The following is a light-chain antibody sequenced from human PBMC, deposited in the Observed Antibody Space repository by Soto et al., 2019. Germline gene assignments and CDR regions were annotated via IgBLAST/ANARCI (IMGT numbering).Light chain of an antibody. CDR3: QHYNNWPQT. Sequence: EIVMTQSPATLSVSPGERATLSCRASQSFSSNLAWYQQKPGQAPRLLIYGASTRATGIPARFSGSGSGTEFTLTISSLQSEDFAVYYCQHYNNWPQTFGQGTKVDIK. CDR2: GAS. J-gene: IGKJ1*01. CDR1: QSFSSN. V-gene: IGKV3-15*01.